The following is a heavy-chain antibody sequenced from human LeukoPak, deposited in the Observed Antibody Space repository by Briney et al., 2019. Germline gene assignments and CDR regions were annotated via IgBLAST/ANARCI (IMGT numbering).Heavy chain of an antibody. V-gene: IGHV4-34*01. J-gene: IGHJ5*02. CDR2: INHSGST. CDR3: ASGNYYDSSGQTPERWFDP. D-gene: IGHD3-22*01. Sequence: SETLSLTCAVYGGSFSGYYWSWIRQPPGKGLEWIGEINHSGSTNYNPSLKSRVTISVDTSKNQFSLKLSSVTAADTAVYYCASGNYYDSSGQTPERWFDPWGQGTLVTVSS. CDR1: GGSFSGYY.